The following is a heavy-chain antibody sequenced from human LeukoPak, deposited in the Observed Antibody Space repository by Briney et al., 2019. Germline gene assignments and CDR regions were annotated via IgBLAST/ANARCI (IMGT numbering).Heavy chain of an antibody. V-gene: IGHV4-59*08. CDR2: IYYSGST. CDR3: ARSYGRLVGGAFDI. Sequence: PSETLSLTCTVSGGSISSYYWSWIRQPPGKGLEWVGCIYYSGSTNYNPSLKSRVTISVDTSKNQFSLKLSSVTAADTAVYYCARSYGRLVGGAFDIWGQGTMVTVSS. J-gene: IGHJ3*02. D-gene: IGHD2-8*02. CDR1: GGSISSYY.